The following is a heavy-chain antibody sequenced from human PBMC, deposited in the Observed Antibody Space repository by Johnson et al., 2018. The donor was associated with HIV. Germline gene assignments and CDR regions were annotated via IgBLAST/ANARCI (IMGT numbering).Heavy chain of an antibody. J-gene: IGHJ3*02. Sequence: VQLVESGGALVKPGGSLRLSCAASGFTFSSAWMSWVRQAPGKGLEWVGRIKSKTDGGTTDYATSVKGRFTVSRDDSKNTLYLHMNSLKTEDTGVYYCTTGLYWNDAFNIWGQGTMVSVSS. CDR2: IKSKTDGGTT. CDR3: TTGLYWNDAFNI. D-gene: IGHD1-1*01. CDR1: GFTFSSAW. V-gene: IGHV3-15*02.